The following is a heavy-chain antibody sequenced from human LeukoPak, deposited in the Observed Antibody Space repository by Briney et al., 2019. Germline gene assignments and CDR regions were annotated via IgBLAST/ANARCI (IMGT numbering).Heavy chain of an antibody. J-gene: IGHJ4*02. V-gene: IGHV3-23*01. CDR2: VTVNADRK. D-gene: IGHD3-10*01. Sequence: GGSLTLSCAASGFSFNFHSMNWVRQFPGKGLEWISGVTVNADRKNYADSVKDRFSISRANSKKFLYLQMNTQTAADTAICYCAKEDKGSRGLLTSWGQGTLVSVSS. CDR1: GFSFNFHS. CDR3: AKEDKGSRGLLTS.